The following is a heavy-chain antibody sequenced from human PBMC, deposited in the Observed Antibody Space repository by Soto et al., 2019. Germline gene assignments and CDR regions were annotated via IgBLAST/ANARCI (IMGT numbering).Heavy chain of an antibody. CDR2: INHSGST. V-gene: IGHV4-34*01. Sequence: SETLSLTCAVYGGSFSGYYWSWIRQPPGKGLEWIGEINHSGSTNYNPSLKSRVTISVDTSKNQFSLKLSSVTAADTAVYYCARNSVGTYYYGSGSNFDYWGQGTLVTVSS. CDR1: GGSFSGYY. CDR3: ARNSVGTYYYGSGSNFDY. D-gene: IGHD3-10*01. J-gene: IGHJ4*02.